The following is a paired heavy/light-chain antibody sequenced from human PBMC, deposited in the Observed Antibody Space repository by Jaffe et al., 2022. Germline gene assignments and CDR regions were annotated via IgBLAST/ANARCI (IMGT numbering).Light chain of an antibody. V-gene: IGLV2-8*01. CDR2: EVT. CDR1: SSDVGGYNY. Sequence: QSALTQPPSASGSPGQSVTISCTGTSSDVGGYNYVSWYQQHPGKAPKLMIYEVTKRPSGVPDRFSGSKSGNTASLTVSGLQAEDEADYYCSSFAGSNNFVVFGGGTKLTVL. J-gene: IGLJ2*01. CDR3: SSFAGSNNFVV.
Heavy chain of an antibody. J-gene: IGHJ5*02. CDR2: IYHSGST. D-gene: IGHD2-15*01. CDR1: GHSIRSGFY. Sequence: QVQLQESGPGLMKPSETLSLTCAVSGHSIRSGFYWGWIRQPPGKGLEWIGSIYHSGSTYYNPSLKSRVTISVDTSNNQFSLRLSSATAADTAVYFCARKSGSAWFDPWGQGTLVTVST. CDR3: ARKSGSAWFDP. V-gene: IGHV4-38-2*01.